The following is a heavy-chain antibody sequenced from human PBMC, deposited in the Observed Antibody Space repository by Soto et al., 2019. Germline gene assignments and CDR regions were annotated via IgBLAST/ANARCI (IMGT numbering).Heavy chain of an antibody. CDR1: GFTFSSHV. V-gene: IGHV3-23*01. CDR3: AKDRRGSYCSGGICYSPDY. J-gene: IGHJ4*02. D-gene: IGHD2-15*01. Sequence: EVQLWESGGGLVQPGGSLRLSCAVSGFTFSSHVMSWVRQAPGKGLEWVSAISGTGGTYYADSVKGRFTISRDNSKNALYLQMKSLRDEDTAVYYCAKDRRGSYCSGGICYSPDYWGQGTLVIVSS. CDR2: ISGTGGT.